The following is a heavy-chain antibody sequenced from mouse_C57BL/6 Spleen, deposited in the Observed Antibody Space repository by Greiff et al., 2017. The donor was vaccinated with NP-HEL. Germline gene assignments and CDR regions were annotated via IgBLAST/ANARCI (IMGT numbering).Heavy chain of an antibody. V-gene: IGHV1-82*01. CDR2: IYPGDGDT. J-gene: IGHJ2*01. CDR3: ARAYGNYDYFDY. CDR1: GYAFSSSW. Sequence: QVQLQQSGPELVKPGASVKISCKASGYAFSSSWMNWVKQRPGKGLEWIGRIYPGDGDTNYNGKFKGKATLTADKSSSTAYMQLSSLTSEDSAVYFCARAYGNYDYFDYWGQGTTLTVSS. D-gene: IGHD2-1*01.